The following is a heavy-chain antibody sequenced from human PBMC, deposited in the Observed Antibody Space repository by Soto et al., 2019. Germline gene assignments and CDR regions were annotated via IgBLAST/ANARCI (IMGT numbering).Heavy chain of an antibody. CDR1: GFTFSSYA. Sequence: GGSLRLSCAASGFTFSSYAMSWVRQAPGKGLEWVSTISGGDRTYYVGSVLGRFTSSRDNSKNTLHLQMNSLGAEDTAVYYCAKGFYYDSSGYFGRWGQGTLVTVSS. V-gene: IGHV3-23*01. D-gene: IGHD3-22*01. J-gene: IGHJ4*02. CDR3: AKGFYYDSSGYFGR. CDR2: ISGGDRT.